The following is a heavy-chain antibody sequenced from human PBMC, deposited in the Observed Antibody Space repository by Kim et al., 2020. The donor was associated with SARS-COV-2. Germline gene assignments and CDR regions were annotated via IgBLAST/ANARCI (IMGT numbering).Heavy chain of an antibody. Sequence: SETLSLTCTVSGGSISSGSYYWSWIRQPAGKGLEWIGRIYTSGSTNYNPSLKSRVTISVDTSKNQFSLKLSSVTAADTAVYYCARDRFVVVPAAIGWFDPWGQGTLVTVSS. CDR3: ARDRFVVVPAAIGWFDP. CDR2: IYTSGST. V-gene: IGHV4-61*02. CDR1: GGSISSGSYY. D-gene: IGHD2-2*01. J-gene: IGHJ5*02.